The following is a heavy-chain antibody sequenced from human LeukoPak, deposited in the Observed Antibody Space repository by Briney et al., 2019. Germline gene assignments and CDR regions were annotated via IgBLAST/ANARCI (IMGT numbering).Heavy chain of an antibody. Sequence: PSETLSLTCAVYGGSFSGYYWSWIRQPPGKGLEWIGEISHSGSTNYNPSLKSRVTISVDTSKNQFSLKLSSVTAADTAVYYCASLAMPPLDYWGQGTLVTVSS. D-gene: IGHD3-3*02. V-gene: IGHV4-34*01. CDR1: GGSFSGYY. J-gene: IGHJ4*02. CDR3: ASLAMPPLDY. CDR2: ISHSGST.